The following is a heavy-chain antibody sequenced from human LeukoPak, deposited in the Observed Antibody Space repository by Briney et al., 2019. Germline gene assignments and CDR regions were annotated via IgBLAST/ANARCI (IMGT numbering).Heavy chain of an antibody. V-gene: IGHV4-4*07. Sequence: SETLSLTCTVSGGSISTYYWSWIRQPAGKGLEWIGRIHTSGSTNYSPSLKSRVTMSADTSKNQFSLKLSSVTAADTAVYYCARDGCGGSCFHYYYYYMDVWGKGTTVTISS. CDR2: IHTSGST. CDR1: GGSISTYY. CDR3: ARDGCGGSCFHYYYYYMDV. J-gene: IGHJ6*03. D-gene: IGHD2-15*01.